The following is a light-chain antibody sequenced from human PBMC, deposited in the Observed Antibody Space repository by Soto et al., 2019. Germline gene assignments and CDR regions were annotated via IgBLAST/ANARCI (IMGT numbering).Light chain of an antibody. Sequence: QSELTQPPSVSAAPGQEVTISCSGSNSNIGKNYVSWYQQIPGTAPKLLIYDNNKRPSGIPDRFSASKSGASATLGITGLRTGDEADYYCGTWDTSLSVGVFGGGTKLTVL. CDR3: GTWDTSLSVGV. V-gene: IGLV1-51*01. CDR1: NSNIGKNY. CDR2: DNN. J-gene: IGLJ3*02.